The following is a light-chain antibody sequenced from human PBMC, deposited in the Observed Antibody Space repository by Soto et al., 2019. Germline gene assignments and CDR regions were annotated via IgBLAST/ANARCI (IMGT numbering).Light chain of an antibody. V-gene: IGKV3-11*01. J-gene: IGKJ4*01. Sequence: IVLTQSPATLSLSPGDRATLSCRASQSVSIDLAWYQQKPGQAPRLLIYVASTRVTGIPARFSGSGSRTDFTLTISSLEPEDFAVYYCQQRSNWRRLTFGGGTKVEIK. CDR2: VAS. CDR1: QSVSID. CDR3: QQRSNWRRLT.